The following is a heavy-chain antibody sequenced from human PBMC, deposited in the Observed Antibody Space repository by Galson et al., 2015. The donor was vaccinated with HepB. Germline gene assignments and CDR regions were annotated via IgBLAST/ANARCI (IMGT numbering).Heavy chain of an antibody. Sequence: LSLTCTVSGGSISTYYWTWIRQSPGKGLEWIGYIYYSGSANYNPSLKSRVTMSIDTSKNQFSLRLSSLTAADTAVYYCARDQSSTWFGVDYWGQGTLVTVSS. J-gene: IGHJ4*02. CDR1: GGSISTYY. CDR2: IYYSGSA. D-gene: IGHD3-10*01. CDR3: ARDQSSTWFGVDY. V-gene: IGHV4-59*01.